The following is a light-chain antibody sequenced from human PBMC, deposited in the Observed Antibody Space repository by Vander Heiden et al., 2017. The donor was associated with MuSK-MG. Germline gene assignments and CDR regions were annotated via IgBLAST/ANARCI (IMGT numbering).Light chain of an antibody. J-gene: IGLJ1*01. CDR3: SYFTGRTVV. CDR2: DVN. Sequence: QSALTQPPSASGTLGQSVTISCTGTSGDIGGYNLVSWYQQQSGKAPKLILYDVNQRPSEVPDRFSASKSATTASLTVSGLLAEDESYYYCSYFTGRTVVFGTGTKITVL. CDR1: SGDIGGYNL. V-gene: IGLV2-8*01.